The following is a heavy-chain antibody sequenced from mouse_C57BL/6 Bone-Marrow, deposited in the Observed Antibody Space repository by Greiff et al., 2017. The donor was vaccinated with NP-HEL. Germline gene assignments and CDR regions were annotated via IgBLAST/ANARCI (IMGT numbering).Heavy chain of an antibody. CDR3: ARATVVAIDY. CDR1: GYTFTSYW. D-gene: IGHD1-1*01. Sequence: VQLQQSGAELVKPGASVKLSCKASGYTFTSYWMQWVKQRPGQGLEWIGEIDPSDSYTNYNQKFKGKATLTVDTSSSTAYMQLSSLTSEDSAVYYCARATVVAIDYWGQGTTLTVSS. V-gene: IGHV1-50*01. J-gene: IGHJ2*01. CDR2: IDPSDSYT.